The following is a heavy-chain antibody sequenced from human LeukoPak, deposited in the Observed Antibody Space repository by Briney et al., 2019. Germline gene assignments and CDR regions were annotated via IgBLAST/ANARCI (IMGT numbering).Heavy chain of an antibody. Sequence: ASVKVSCKASGYTFTGYYIHWVRQAPGQGLEWMGWINPNSGGTNYAQKFQGRVTMTRDTSISTAYMDLSRLRSDDTAVYYCARGSIVGATFDYFDYWGQGTLVIVSS. CDR1: GYTFTGYY. D-gene: IGHD1-26*01. J-gene: IGHJ4*02. V-gene: IGHV1-2*02. CDR3: ARGSIVGATFDYFDY. CDR2: INPNSGGT.